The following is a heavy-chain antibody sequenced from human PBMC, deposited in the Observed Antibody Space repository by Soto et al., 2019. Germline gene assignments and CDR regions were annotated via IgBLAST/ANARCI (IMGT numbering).Heavy chain of an antibody. CDR3: ARAGHDYGDYAGYFDY. D-gene: IGHD4-17*01. V-gene: IGHV4-59*01. J-gene: IGHJ4*02. CDR1: GGSISSYY. Sequence: SSETLSLTCTVSGGSISSYYWSWIRQPPGKGLEWIGYIYYSGSTNYNPSLKSRVTISVDTSKNQFSLKLSSVTAADTAVYYCARAGHDYGDYAGYFDYWGQGTLVTVSS. CDR2: IYYSGST.